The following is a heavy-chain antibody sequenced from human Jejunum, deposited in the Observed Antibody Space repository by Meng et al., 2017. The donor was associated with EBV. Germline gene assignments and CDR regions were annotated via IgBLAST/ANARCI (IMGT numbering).Heavy chain of an antibody. D-gene: IGHD6-13*01. J-gene: IGHJ5*02. CDR3: VRQHPLHTYFDP. CDR2: IYYSGST. V-gene: IGHV4-30-2*01. Sequence: QLQLQESGSGLVKPSQTLSLTCDVSGDSISSIGYSWIWLRQAPGLGLEWIGYIYYSGSTYYNPSLKSRVTISVATSKTQFSLKLNSVTAADTAMYYCVRQHPLHTYFDPWGQGTLVTVSS. CDR1: GDSISSIGYS.